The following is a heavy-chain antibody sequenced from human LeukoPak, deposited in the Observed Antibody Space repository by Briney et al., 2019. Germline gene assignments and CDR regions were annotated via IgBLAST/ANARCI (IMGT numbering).Heavy chain of an antibody. J-gene: IGHJ3*02. D-gene: IGHD6-13*01. V-gene: IGHV1-69*13. CDR1: GYTFTSYD. CDR2: IIPIFGTA. Sequence: GASVKVSCKASGYTFTSYDINWVRQATGQGLEWMGGIIPIFGTANYAQKFQGRVTITADESTSTAYMELSSLRSEDTAVYYCARDRPLYSSSRPAFDIWGQGTMVTVSS. CDR3: ARDRPLYSSSRPAFDI.